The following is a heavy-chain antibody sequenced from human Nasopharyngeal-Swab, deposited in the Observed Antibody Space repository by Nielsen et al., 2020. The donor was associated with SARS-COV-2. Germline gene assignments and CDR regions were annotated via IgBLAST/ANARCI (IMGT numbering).Heavy chain of an antibody. V-gene: IGHV3-21*01. D-gene: IGHD3-3*01. CDR2: INSSRSYI. Sequence: GRSLTLSCAASGFTFNNYNFNWVRQAPGKGLEWVSSINSSRSYIYYADSVKGRFTISRDNAKNSLYLQMNSLRAGDTAVYYCARDGLDYDFWSAYFMDAWGQGTTVTVSS. J-gene: IGHJ6*02. CDR1: GFTFNNYN. CDR3: ARDGLDYDFWSAYFMDA.